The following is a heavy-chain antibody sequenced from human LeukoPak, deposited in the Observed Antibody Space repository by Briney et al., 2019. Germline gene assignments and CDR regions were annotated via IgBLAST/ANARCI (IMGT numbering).Heavy chain of an antibody. D-gene: IGHD2-2*01. J-gene: IGHJ4*02. CDR1: GGSISSSSYY. Sequence: SETLSLTCTVSGGSISSSSYYWAWIRQPPGKGLEWIGTIYYSGSTSYNPSLQSRVTMSVDTSKSQFSLNLRSVTAADTAVYYCARVLNAVYDYWGQGTLVAVSS. CDR2: IYYSGST. V-gene: IGHV4-39*01. CDR3: ARVLNAVYDY.